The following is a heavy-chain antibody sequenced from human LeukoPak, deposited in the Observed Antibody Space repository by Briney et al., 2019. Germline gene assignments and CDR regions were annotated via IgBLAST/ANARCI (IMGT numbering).Heavy chain of an antibody. CDR1: GYTLTDLF. CDR2: FDPEYCKS. CDR3: ATDLATVEKVTNV. Sequence: ASVKVSCKVCGYTLTDLFMHWLRQAAGKGREWMGVFDPEYCKSIFAHRFQGRVALTAHTSTGRDSVSLNGLSAEDAAGYYCATDLATVEKVTNVWGQGTLVTVSS. D-gene: IGHD5-24*01. V-gene: IGHV1-24*01. J-gene: IGHJ4*02.